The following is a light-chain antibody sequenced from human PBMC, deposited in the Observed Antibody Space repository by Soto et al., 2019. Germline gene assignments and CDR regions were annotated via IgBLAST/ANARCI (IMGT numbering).Light chain of an antibody. CDR1: SSDVGGYNF. CDR2: EVS. J-gene: IGLJ2*01. V-gene: IGLV2-14*01. Sequence: QSALTQPASVSGSPGQSITISCTGTSSDVGGYNFVSWYQQHPGKAPKLMIYEVSNRPSGVSNRFSGSKSGNMASLTLSGLQSEDEADYFCSSFTSSTTLQVFGGGTKLTVL. CDR3: SSFTSSTTLQV.